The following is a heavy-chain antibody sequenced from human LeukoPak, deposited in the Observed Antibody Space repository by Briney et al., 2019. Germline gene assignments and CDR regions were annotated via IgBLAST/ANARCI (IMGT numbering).Heavy chain of an antibody. CDR2: ISGSGGST. Sequence: GGSLRLSCAASGFTFSSYVMSWVRQAPGKGLEWVSAISGSGGSTYYAASVKGRFTISRDNSKNTLYLQMNSLRAEDTAVYYCAKEIDSSGYYDYWGQGTLVTVSS. D-gene: IGHD3-22*01. J-gene: IGHJ4*02. CDR1: GFTFSSYV. CDR3: AKEIDSSGYYDY. V-gene: IGHV3-23*01.